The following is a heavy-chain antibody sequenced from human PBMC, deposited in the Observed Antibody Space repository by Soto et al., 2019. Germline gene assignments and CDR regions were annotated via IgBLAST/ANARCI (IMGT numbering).Heavy chain of an antibody. V-gene: IGHV3-33*01. CDR1: GFTFSNFG. CDR3: ARDRGKDEAIDY. CDR2: IWHDGKNK. J-gene: IGHJ4*02. Sequence: QVQVVESGGGVVQPGTSLRLSCAASGFTFSNFGMHWVRQAPGKGLEWVAVIWHDGKNKYYADSVEGRFTISRDNSKNTLNLQMNSLRAEDRAVYSCARDRGKDEAIDYWGQGTLVIVSS.